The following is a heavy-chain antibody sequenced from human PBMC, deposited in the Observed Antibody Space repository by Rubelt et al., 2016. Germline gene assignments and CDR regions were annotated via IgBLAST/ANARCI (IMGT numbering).Heavy chain of an antibody. CDR1: SGSINSNNW. Sequence: QVQLQESGPGLVKPSGTLSLNCAVSSGSINSNNWWSWVRQSPEKGLEWIGEIYHSGSTNYSPYLKSRVTISLDKSKNQLYLKLSAVTAADTAVYYCARDKRRTGTPIKVFDYWGQGTLVTVSS. J-gene: IGHJ4*02. CDR2: IYHSGST. D-gene: IGHD1-1*01. V-gene: IGHV4-4*02. CDR3: ARDKRRTGTPIKVFDY.